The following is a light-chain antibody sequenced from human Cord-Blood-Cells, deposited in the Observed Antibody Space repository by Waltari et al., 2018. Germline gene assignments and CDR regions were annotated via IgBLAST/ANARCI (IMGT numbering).Light chain of an antibody. Sequence: EIVLTQSPGTLSLSPGERATLSCRASQSVSSSYLAWYQQKPGQAPRLLIYGASSRATGIPDRVRGSGSGTDFTLTISRLEPEDVAVYYCQQYGSSLWTFGQGTKVEIK. CDR1: QSVSSSY. CDR3: QQYGSSLWT. J-gene: IGKJ1*01. CDR2: GAS. V-gene: IGKV3-20*01.